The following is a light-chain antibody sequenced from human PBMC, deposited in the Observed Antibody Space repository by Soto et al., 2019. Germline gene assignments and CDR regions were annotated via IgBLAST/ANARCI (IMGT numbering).Light chain of an antibody. Sequence: DIVMTQSPLSLPVTPGEPASISCRSSQSLLHSNGYNYLDWYLQNPGQSPQLLIYLGFNRASGVPDRFRGSGSGTDFTLKISRVEAEDVGVYYCMQALQTPWTFGQGTKVEIK. CDR3: MQALQTPWT. V-gene: IGKV2-28*01. CDR1: QSLLHSNGYNY. J-gene: IGKJ1*01. CDR2: LGF.